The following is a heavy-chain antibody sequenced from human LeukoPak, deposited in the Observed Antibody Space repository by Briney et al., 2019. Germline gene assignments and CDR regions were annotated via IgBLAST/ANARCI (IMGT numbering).Heavy chain of an antibody. CDR2: IYSGGST. J-gene: IGHJ6*02. Sequence: PGGSLRLSCAASGFTVSSNYMSWVRQAPGKGLGWVSVIYSGGSTYYADSVKGRFTISRDNSKNTLYLQMNSLRAEDTAVYYCARDTGTTYYYGSGSSDGMDVWGQGTTVTVSS. V-gene: IGHV3-66*01. CDR1: GFTVSSNY. CDR3: ARDTGTTYYYGSGSSDGMDV. D-gene: IGHD3-10*01.